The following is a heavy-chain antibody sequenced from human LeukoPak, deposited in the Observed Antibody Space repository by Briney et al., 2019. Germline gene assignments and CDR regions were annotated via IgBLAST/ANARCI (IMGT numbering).Heavy chain of an antibody. CDR1: GGSINNNSYY. V-gene: IGHV4-39*07. CDR2: IVYGGAT. D-gene: IGHD3-10*01. Sequence: PSETLSLTCTVSGGSINNNSYYWGWIRQSPGKGLEWIGSIVYGGATNYNPSLKSRVTISVDTSKNQFSLKLSSVTAADTAVYYCARGLPYYYGSGSFLAGMDVWGQGTTVTVSS. CDR3: ARGLPYYYGSGSFLAGMDV. J-gene: IGHJ6*02.